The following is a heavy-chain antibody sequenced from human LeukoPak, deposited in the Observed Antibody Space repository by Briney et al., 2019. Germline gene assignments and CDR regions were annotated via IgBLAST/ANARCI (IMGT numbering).Heavy chain of an antibody. CDR1: GYTFTGYY. D-gene: IGHD3-22*01. CDR3: ARAPMIVEDAFDI. Sequence: GASVKVSCKASGYTFTGYYMHWVRQAPGQGLEWMGRINPNSGGTNYAQKFQGRVTMTRDTSISTAYMELSRLRSDDTAVYYCARAPMIVEDAFDIWGQGTMVTVSS. J-gene: IGHJ3*02. CDR2: INPNSGGT. V-gene: IGHV1-2*06.